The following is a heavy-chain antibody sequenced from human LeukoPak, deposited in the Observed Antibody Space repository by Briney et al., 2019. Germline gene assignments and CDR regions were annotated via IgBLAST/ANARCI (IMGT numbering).Heavy chain of an antibody. CDR3: ASPNHSSSWRWGFDY. Sequence: GASVKVSCKASGYTFTGNYLHWVRQAPGQGLEWMGILNPSGGSTSYAQKFQGRVTMTRDTSTSTVYMELSSLRSEDTAVYYCASPNHSSSWRWGFDYWGQGTLVTVSS. CDR1: GYTFTGNY. V-gene: IGHV1-46*01. J-gene: IGHJ4*02. CDR2: LNPSGGST. D-gene: IGHD6-13*01.